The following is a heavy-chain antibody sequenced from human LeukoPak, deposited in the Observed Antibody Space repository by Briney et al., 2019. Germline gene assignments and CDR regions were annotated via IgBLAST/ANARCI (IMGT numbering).Heavy chain of an antibody. J-gene: IGHJ3*02. V-gene: IGHV1-2*02. Sequence: ASVTVSCMASVYTFTGYYMHWVRQAPGQGRAWMGWINPNSGGTNYAQKFQGRVTMTRDTSISPAYMELSRLRSDDTAVYYCARDPRYSGYVSDAFDIWGQGTMVTVSS. D-gene: IGHD5-12*01. CDR3: ARDPRYSGYVSDAFDI. CDR2: INPNSGGT. CDR1: VYTFTGYY.